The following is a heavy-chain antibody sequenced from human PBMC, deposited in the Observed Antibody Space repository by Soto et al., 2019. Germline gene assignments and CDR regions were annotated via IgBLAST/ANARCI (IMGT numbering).Heavy chain of an antibody. CDR1: GGSISSGDYY. J-gene: IGHJ5*02. CDR3: ARVTRRTIFGVVITDRLDP. V-gene: IGHV4-30-4*01. CDR2: IYYSGST. D-gene: IGHD3-3*01. Sequence: SETLSLTCTVSGGSISSGDYYWSWIRQPPGKGLEWIGYIYYSGSTYYNPSLKSRVTISVDTSKNQFSLKLSSVTAADTAVYYCARVTRRTIFGVVITDRLDPWGQGTLVTVYS.